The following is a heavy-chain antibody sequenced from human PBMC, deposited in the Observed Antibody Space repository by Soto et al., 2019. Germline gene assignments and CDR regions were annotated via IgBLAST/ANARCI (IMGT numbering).Heavy chain of an antibody. V-gene: IGHV1-69*06. CDR2: IIPMFGTA. CDR3: ARDRLTIFAVAYYGMDV. D-gene: IGHD3-3*01. Sequence: QVQLVQSGAEVKKPGSSVKVSCKASGGTFSSYGISWVRQAPGQGLEWMGGIIPMFGTANHAQKFQGRVTITADKSTSTAYMELSSLRSEDTAVYYCARDRLTIFAVAYYGMDVWGQGTTVTVSS. J-gene: IGHJ6*02. CDR1: GGTFSSYG.